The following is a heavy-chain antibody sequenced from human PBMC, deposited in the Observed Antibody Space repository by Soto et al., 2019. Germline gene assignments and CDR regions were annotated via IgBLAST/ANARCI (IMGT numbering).Heavy chain of an antibody. CDR3: AQRRGSSASAYYWFDT. CDR1: GFSLSTSGVG. D-gene: IGHD6-6*01. V-gene: IGHV2-5*02. J-gene: IGHJ5*02. CDR2: IYWDDDK. Sequence: QITLKESGPTLVKPTQTLTLTCTFSGFSLSTSGVGVAWIRPPPGKDLEWLALIYWDDDKRYSPSLNSRLTITKDTSKHQVFLTMTYIDPLDTATVYCAQRRGSSASAYYWFDTWGQGTLVTFSS.